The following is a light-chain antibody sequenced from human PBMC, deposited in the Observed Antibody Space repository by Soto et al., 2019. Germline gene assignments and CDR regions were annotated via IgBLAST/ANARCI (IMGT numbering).Light chain of an antibody. CDR2: DVG. V-gene: IGLV2-14*03. Sequence: QSALTQPASVSGSPGLSITISCTGTHSDIGNYNYVSWYQHLPGKAPKLMIYDVGSRPSGVSSRFSGSKSGNTASLAISGLQAEDEADYYCNSYREDHPRFYVFGTGTKVTVL. J-gene: IGLJ1*01. CDR1: HSDIGNYNY. CDR3: NSYREDHPRFYV.